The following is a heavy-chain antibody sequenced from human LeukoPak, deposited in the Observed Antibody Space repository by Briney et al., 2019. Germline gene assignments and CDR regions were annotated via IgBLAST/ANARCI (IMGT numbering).Heavy chain of an antibody. J-gene: IGHJ3*02. Sequence: SQTLSLTCTVSGGSISSGSYYCSWIRQPAGKGLEWIGRIYTSGSTNYNPSLKSRVTISVDTSKNQFSLKLSSVTAADTAVYYCARGGITMVRGVKPYAFDIWGQGTMVTVSS. CDR1: GGSISSGSYY. V-gene: IGHV4-61*02. CDR2: IYTSGST. CDR3: ARGGITMVRGVKPYAFDI. D-gene: IGHD3-10*01.